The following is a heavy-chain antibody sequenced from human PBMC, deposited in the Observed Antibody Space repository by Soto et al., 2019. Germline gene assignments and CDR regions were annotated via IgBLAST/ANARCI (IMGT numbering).Heavy chain of an antibody. CDR3: ARDPRYCSSGNCYSAGEDHYYYYMDV. D-gene: IGHD2-15*01. Sequence: QVQLVESGGGLVKPGGSLRLSCAASGFTFSDYYMSWIRQAPGKGLEWVSYISSGGSPIYYTDSVKGRFTISRDNAENSLYLQMNSLRAEDTAVYYCARDPRYCSSGNCYSAGEDHYYYYMDVWGKGTTVTVSS. V-gene: IGHV3-11*01. CDR1: GFTFSDYY. J-gene: IGHJ6*03. CDR2: ISSGGSPI.